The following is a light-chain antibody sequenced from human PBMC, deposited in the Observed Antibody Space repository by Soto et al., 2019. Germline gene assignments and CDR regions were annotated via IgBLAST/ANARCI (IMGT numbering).Light chain of an antibody. Sequence: EIVLTQSPGTLSLSPGERATLSCRAGHTISNNYLAWYQQKPGQAPRLVIYGASNRATGIPDRFSASGSGTDFTLTISSLEPEDFAVYYCQQRSNWPITFGQGTRLEI. CDR2: GAS. CDR3: QQRSNWPIT. J-gene: IGKJ5*01. CDR1: HTISNNY. V-gene: IGKV3D-20*02.